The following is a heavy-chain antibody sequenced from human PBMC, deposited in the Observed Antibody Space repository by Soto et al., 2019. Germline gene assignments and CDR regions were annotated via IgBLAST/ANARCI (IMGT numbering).Heavy chain of an antibody. CDR2: INPHSGGT. Sequence: VPVKVCSNASGYTFSGYYIHWVRQSPGQGLEWMGWINPHSGGTNYAQKFQAWVTMTRDKSINTAYMELSRLRPDDTAVYYCARDLPSRVRGFDFWGQGTMVTVSS. J-gene: IGHJ3*01. CDR3: ARDLPSRVRGFDF. D-gene: IGHD3-10*02. CDR1: GYTFSGYY. V-gene: IGHV1-2*04.